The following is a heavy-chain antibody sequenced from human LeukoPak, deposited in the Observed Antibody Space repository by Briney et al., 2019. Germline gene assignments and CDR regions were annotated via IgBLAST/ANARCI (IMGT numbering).Heavy chain of an antibody. Sequence: GGSLRLSCAASRFTFSSYSMNWVRQAPGKGLEWVSYISSSSGTIYYADSVKGRFTISRDNAKNSLSLQMNSLRDEDTAVYYCARDVRWLRFVFDYWGQGTLVTVSS. J-gene: IGHJ4*02. CDR3: ARDVRWLRFVFDY. CDR2: ISSSSGTI. CDR1: RFTFSSYS. D-gene: IGHD5-12*01. V-gene: IGHV3-48*02.